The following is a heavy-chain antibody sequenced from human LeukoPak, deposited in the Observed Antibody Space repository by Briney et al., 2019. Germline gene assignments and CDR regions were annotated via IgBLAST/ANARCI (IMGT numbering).Heavy chain of an antibody. D-gene: IGHD6-13*01. J-gene: IGHJ4*02. CDR3: ARGYSSSWYGDY. CDR2: IYHSGST. V-gene: IGHV4-38-2*01. CDR1: GYSISSGYY. Sequence: SETLSLTCAVSGYSISSGYYWGWLRQPPGKGLEWIGSIYHSGSTYYNPSLKSRVTISVDTSKNQFSLKLSSVTAADTAVYYWARGYSSSWYGDYWGQGTLVTVSS.